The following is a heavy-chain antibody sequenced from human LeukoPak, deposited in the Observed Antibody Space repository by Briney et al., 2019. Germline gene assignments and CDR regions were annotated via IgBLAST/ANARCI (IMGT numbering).Heavy chain of an antibody. J-gene: IGHJ3*02. Sequence: SETLSLTCTVSGGSISSGFYYWSWLRQPAGKGLEWIGRIYTSGSTNYNPSLKSRVTISVDTSKNQFSLKLSSVTAADTAVYYCARDDIYYDSVGYAFDIWGQGTMVTVSS. D-gene: IGHD3-22*01. V-gene: IGHV4-61*02. CDR3: ARDDIYYDSVGYAFDI. CDR2: IYTSGST. CDR1: GGSISSGFYY.